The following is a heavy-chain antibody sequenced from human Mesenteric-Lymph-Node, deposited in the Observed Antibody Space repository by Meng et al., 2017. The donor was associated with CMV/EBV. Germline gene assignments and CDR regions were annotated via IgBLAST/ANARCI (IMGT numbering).Heavy chain of an antibody. J-gene: IGHJ4*02. V-gene: IGHV3-30-3*01. CDR1: GFTFSTYA. D-gene: IGHD6-13*01. CDR2: ISYDGSYK. Sequence: SCAASGFTFSTYAMHWVRQAPGKGLEWVAVISYDGSYKYYAESVKGRFTISRDNSKNTLYLQMNSLRAEDTAVYYCARGIAAAPIDYWGQGTLVTVSS. CDR3: ARGIAAAPIDY.